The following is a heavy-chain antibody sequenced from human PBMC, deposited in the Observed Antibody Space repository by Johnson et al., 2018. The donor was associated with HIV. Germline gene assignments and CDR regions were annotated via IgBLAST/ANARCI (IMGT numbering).Heavy chain of an antibody. D-gene: IGHD1-26*01. CDR1: GFTFSSYD. V-gene: IGHV3-9*01. J-gene: IGHJ3*02. Sequence: VQLVESGGGLVQPGGSLRLSCAASGFTFSSYDMHWVRQATGTGLEWVSGIGWNGLTIGYVDSVKGRFTISRNAATNSLYLRMDSLRTEDTAFYYCARAYSGSYSPRSAFDIWGQGTMVTVSS. CDR3: ARAYSGSYSPRSAFDI. CDR2: IGWNGLTI.